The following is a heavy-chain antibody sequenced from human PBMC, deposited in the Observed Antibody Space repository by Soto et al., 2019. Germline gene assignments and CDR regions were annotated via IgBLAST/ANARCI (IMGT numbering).Heavy chain of an antibody. D-gene: IGHD2-21*01. CDR2: IKSKTDGGTT. CDR3: TTKPPPRCGYYGMDV. J-gene: IGHJ6*02. Sequence: GGSLRLSCAASGFTFSNAWMNWVRQAPGKGLEWVGRIKSKTDGGTTDYAAPVKGRFTISRDDSKNKLYLQRNSLKTEDTAVYYCTTKPPPRCGYYGMDVWGQGTTVTVSS. CDR1: GFTFSNAW. V-gene: IGHV3-15*07.